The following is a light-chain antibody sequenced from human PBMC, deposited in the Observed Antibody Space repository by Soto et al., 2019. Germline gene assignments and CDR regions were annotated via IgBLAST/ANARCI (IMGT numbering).Light chain of an antibody. CDR1: SSDVGGYNY. V-gene: IGLV2-14*01. CDR2: EVS. J-gene: IGLJ2*01. Sequence: QSALTQPASVSGSPGQSITISCTGTSSDVGGYNYVSWYQQHPGKAPKLMIYEVSNRPSGVSNRFSGSKSGNTASLTISGLQAEYEADYYCSSYTRSSTLGVVFGGGTKLTVL. CDR3: SSYTRSSTLGVV.